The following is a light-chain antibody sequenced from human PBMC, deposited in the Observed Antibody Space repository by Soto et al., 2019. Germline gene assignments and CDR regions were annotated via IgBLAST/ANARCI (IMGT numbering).Light chain of an antibody. CDR2: EVT. Sequence: QSVLTQPASVSGSPGQSITISCTGTSGDIGSYNRVSWYQQHPGKAPKLIIYEVTDRPSGVSNRFSGSESGNTASLTISGLQAEDEAEYYCSSYTNINTRACVFGTGTQLTVL. CDR1: SGDIGSYNR. J-gene: IGLJ7*01. V-gene: IGLV2-14*01. CDR3: SSYTNINTRACV.